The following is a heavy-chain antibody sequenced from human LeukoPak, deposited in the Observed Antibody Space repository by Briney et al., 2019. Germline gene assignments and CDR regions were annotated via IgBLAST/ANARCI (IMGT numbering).Heavy chain of an antibody. Sequence: PGGSLRLSCAASGFTFSSYSMNWVRQAPGKGLEWVSYISSSGSTIYYADSVKGRFTISRDNAKNSLYLQMNSLRAEDTAVYYCARVWGPMGADDYGDYVPLDPFDIWGQGTMVTVSS. D-gene: IGHD4-17*01. CDR1: GFTFSSYS. V-gene: IGHV3-48*04. J-gene: IGHJ3*02. CDR3: ARVWGPMGADDYGDYVPLDPFDI. CDR2: ISSSGSTI.